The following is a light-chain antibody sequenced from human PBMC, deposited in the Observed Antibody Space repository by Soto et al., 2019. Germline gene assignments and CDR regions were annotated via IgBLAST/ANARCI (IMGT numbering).Light chain of an antibody. CDR3: QQSYSMPPIT. J-gene: IGKJ5*01. V-gene: IGKV1-39*01. CDR2: AAS. Sequence: DLQMTQSPSSLSASVGDRVTITCRASQSISNYLNWHQQKPGKAPKLLIYAASSLQSGVPSRFSGSGSGTDFTLTISSLQPEDFATYYCQQSYSMPPITFGQGTRLEIK. CDR1: QSISNY.